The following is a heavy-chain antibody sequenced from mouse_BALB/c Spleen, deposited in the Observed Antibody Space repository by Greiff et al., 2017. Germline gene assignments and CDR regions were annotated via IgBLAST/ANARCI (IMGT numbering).Heavy chain of an antibody. CDR3: ARRQFAY. CDR2: ISSGGSYT. Sequence: EVKLMESGGGLVKPGGSLKLSCAASGFTFSSYAMSWVRQSPEKRLEWVAEISSGGSYTYYPDTVTGRFTISRDNAKNTLYLEMSSLRSEDTAMYYCARRQFAYWGQGTLVTVSA. V-gene: IGHV5-9-4*01. CDR1: GFTFSSYA. J-gene: IGHJ3*01.